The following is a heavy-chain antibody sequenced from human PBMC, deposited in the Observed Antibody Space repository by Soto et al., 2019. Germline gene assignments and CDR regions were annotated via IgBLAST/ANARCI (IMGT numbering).Heavy chain of an antibody. D-gene: IGHD3-10*01. V-gene: IGHV4-59*01. Sequence: SETLSLTCTVSGGSISSYYWSWIRQPPGKGLEWIGYIYYSGSTNYNPSLKSRVTISVDTSKNQFSLKLSSVTAADTAVYYCAREYNGGFYYGSGSDAFDIWGQGTMVTVSS. CDR3: AREYNGGFYYGSGSDAFDI. CDR2: IYYSGST. CDR1: GGSISSYY. J-gene: IGHJ3*02.